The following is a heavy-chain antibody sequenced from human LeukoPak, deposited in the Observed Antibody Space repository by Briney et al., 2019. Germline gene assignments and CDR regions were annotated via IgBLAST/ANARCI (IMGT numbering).Heavy chain of an antibody. CDR3: ARGLVALGWVWFDT. Sequence: GGSLRLSCAASGFTFSSYWMHWVRQAPGKGLVWVSRINSDGSSTSYADSVKGRFTISRDSAKNTLYLQMNSLRAEDTAVYYCARGLVALGWVWFDTWGQGTMVTVSS. V-gene: IGHV3-74*01. CDR1: GFTFSSYW. J-gene: IGHJ5*02. CDR2: INSDGSST. D-gene: IGHD2-15*01.